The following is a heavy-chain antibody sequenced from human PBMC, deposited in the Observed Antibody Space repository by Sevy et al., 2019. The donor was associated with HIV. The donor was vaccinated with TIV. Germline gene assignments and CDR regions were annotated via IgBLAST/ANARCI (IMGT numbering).Heavy chain of an antibody. V-gene: IGHV5-51*01. CDR3: ARRGAVAGGGVDY. CDR2: IHPGDSDT. D-gene: IGHD6-19*01. J-gene: IGHJ4*02. Sequence: GESLKISCKGSEYSFTNYWIGWVRQMPGKGLEWMGIIHPGDSDTSYSPSFQGQVTISADNSISTAYLQWSSLKASDSAMYYCARRGAVAGGGVDYWGQGTLVTVSS. CDR1: EYSFTNYW.